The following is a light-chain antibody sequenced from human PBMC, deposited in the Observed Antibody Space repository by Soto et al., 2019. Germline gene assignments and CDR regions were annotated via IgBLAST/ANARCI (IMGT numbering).Light chain of an antibody. J-gene: IGKJ1*01. V-gene: IGKV3-20*01. CDR2: GAS. CDR1: QSVSSSY. CDR3: QHCGSLPCT. Sequence: TVSLTKGERATLSCRASQSVSSSYLAWYQQKPGQAPRLLIYGASSRATGIPDRFSGSGSGTDFTLTISLLEAEDFAVYYSQHCGSLPCTFGQGTKV.